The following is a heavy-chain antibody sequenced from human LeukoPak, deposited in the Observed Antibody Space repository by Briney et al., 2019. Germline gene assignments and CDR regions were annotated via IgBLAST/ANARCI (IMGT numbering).Heavy chain of an antibody. Sequence: ASVGISCKASGYTFTGYYMHWVRQAPGQGLEWMGWINPNSGGTNYAQKFQGRVTMTRDTSISTAYMELSRLRSDDTAVYYCARIHYYGSGSYDYWGQGTLVTVSS. J-gene: IGHJ4*02. CDR3: ARIHYYGSGSYDY. CDR1: GYTFTGYY. CDR2: INPNSGGT. D-gene: IGHD3-10*01. V-gene: IGHV1-2*02.